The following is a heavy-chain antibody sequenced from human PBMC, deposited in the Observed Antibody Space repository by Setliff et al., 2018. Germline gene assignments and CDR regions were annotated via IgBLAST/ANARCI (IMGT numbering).Heavy chain of an antibody. J-gene: IGHJ4*02. Sequence: GASLKISCKASGYSFTTSWIAWVRQKPGKGLEWMGIIYPGDSDTQYSPSFQGQVTFSSDKSINTAYLQWSSLRSEDSAVYYCARGAHYGDYIDDYWGQGTLVTVSS. V-gene: IGHV5-51*01. CDR3: ARGAHYGDYIDDY. CDR1: GYSFTTSW. D-gene: IGHD4-17*01. CDR2: IYPGDSDT.